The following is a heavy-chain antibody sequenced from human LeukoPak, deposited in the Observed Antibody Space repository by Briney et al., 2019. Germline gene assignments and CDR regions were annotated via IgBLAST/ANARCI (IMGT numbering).Heavy chain of an antibody. J-gene: IGHJ4*02. CDR1: GFTFSSHW. CDR3: ARDPAGYVWGSYRDNN. CDR2: IKQDGSEK. D-gene: IGHD3-16*02. V-gene: IGHV3-7*01. Sequence: PGGSLRLSCAASGFTFSSHWMSWVRQAPGKGLEWVANIKQDGSEKYYVDSVKGRFTISRDNAKNSLYLQMNSLRAEDTAVYYCARDPAGYVWGSYRDNNWGQGTLVTVSS.